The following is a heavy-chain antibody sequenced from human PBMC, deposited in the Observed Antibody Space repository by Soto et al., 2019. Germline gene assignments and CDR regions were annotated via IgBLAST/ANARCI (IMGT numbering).Heavy chain of an antibody. V-gene: IGHV3-30*18. D-gene: IGHD5-18*01. CDR2: ISYDGSNK. J-gene: IGHJ5*02. CDR3: AKDLVVSYGYRGNNWFDP. Sequence: QVQLVESGGGVVQPGRSLRLSCAASGFTFSSYGMHWVRQAPGKGLEWVSVISYDGSNKYYADSVKGRFTISRDNCKNPLYLPMNSLRAEDTAVYYCAKDLVVSYGYRGNNWFDPWGQGTLVTVSS. CDR1: GFTFSSYG.